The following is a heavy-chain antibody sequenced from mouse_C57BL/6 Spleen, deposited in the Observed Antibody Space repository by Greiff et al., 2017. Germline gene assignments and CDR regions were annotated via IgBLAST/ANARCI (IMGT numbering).Heavy chain of an antibody. Sequence: QVQLQQPGAELVRPGSSVKLSCKASGYTFTSYWMDWVKQRPGQGLEWIGNLYPSDSETHYNQKFKDKATLTVDKYSSTAYMQLSSLTSEDSAVYYCARWGGTYAMDYWGQGTSVTVSS. V-gene: IGHV1-61*01. D-gene: IGHD3-3*01. CDR1: GYTFTSYW. CDR2: LYPSDSET. CDR3: ARWGGTYAMDY. J-gene: IGHJ4*01.